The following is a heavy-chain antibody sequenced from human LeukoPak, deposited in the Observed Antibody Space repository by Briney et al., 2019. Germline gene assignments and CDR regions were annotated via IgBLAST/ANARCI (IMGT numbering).Heavy chain of an antibody. CDR3: AKRLTPHFYYYGLDV. D-gene: IGHD2-15*01. V-gene: IGHV3-23*01. Sequence: GGSLRLSCAASGFTFNNYAMSWVRQAPGKGLEWVSIITNSGDRTRYADSVQGRFTISRDNSKDTLYLQMDSLRAEDTAIYYCAKRLTPHFYYYGLDVWGQGTTVTVSS. CDR2: ITNSGDRT. CDR1: GFTFNNYA. J-gene: IGHJ6*02.